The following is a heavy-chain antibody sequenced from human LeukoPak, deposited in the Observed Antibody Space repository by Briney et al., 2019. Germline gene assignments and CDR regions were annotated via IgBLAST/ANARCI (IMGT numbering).Heavy chain of an antibody. CDR1: GFTFSSYS. CDR2: ISSSSSTI. J-gene: IGHJ6*03. D-gene: IGHD4-23*01. CDR3: AREDYGGNLGPYYYYMDV. V-gene: IGHV3-48*04. Sequence: PGGSLRLSCAASGFTFSSYSMNWVRQAPGKGLEWVSYISSSSSTIYYADSVKGRFTISRDNAKNSLYLQMNSLRAEDTAVYYCAREDYGGNLGPYYYYMDVWGKGTTVTVSS.